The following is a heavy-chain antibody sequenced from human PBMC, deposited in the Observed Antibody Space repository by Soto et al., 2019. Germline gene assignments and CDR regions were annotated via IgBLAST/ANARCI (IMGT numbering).Heavy chain of an antibody. Sequence: GGSLRLSCAASGFTFSSNSMNWVRQAPGKWLEWVSSIISSSSDIYYADSVKGRFTISRDNAKNSLYLQMNSLRDEDTAVYYCARDGIVLMVPLDYWGQGTLVNVSS. CDR3: ARDGIVLMVPLDY. CDR2: IISSSSDI. J-gene: IGHJ4*02. D-gene: IGHD2-8*01. V-gene: IGHV3-21*01. CDR1: GFTFSSNS.